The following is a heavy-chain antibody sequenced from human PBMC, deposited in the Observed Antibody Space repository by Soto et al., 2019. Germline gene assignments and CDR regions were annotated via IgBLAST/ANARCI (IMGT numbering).Heavy chain of an antibody. CDR3: AKPPFGLRYFDWLLYYFDY. CDR1: GFTFSSYG. Sequence: LRLSCAASGFTFSSYGMSWVRQAPGKGLEWVSAISGSGGSTYYADSVKGRFTISRDNSKNTLYLQMNSLRAEDTAVYYCAKPPFGLRYFDWLLYYFDYWGQGTLVTVSS. J-gene: IGHJ4*02. V-gene: IGHV3-23*01. D-gene: IGHD3-9*01. CDR2: ISGSGGST.